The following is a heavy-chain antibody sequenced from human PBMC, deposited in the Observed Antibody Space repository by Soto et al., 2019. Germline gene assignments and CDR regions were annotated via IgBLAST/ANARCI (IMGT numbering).Heavy chain of an antibody. J-gene: IGHJ4*02. Sequence: SETLSLTCAVSGVSISSINWWSWVRQPPGKGLEWIGEIYHSGSTNYNPSLKSRVTISVDTSKNQFSLKLSSVTAADTAVYYCASITMVRGVTPRWGQGTLVTVSS. V-gene: IGHV4-4*02. CDR3: ASITMVRGVTPR. D-gene: IGHD3-10*01. CDR1: GVSISSINW. CDR2: IYHSGST.